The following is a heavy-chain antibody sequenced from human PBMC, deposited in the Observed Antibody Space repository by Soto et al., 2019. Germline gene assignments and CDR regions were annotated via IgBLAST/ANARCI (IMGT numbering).Heavy chain of an antibody. CDR3: ARRAGYSLDY. CDR2: IYPGDSDT. CDR1: GYSFTSYW. D-gene: IGHD2-2*03. J-gene: IGHJ4*02. Sequence: GESLKISCKASGYSFTSYWIGWVRQMPGKGLEWMGIIYPGDSDTKYSPSFQGHVTISADKSISTAFLQWSSLKASDTATYYCARRAGYSLDYWGQGTLVTVSS. V-gene: IGHV5-51*01.